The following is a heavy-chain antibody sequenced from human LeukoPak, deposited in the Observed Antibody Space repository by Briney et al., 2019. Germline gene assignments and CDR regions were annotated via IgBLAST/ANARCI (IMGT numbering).Heavy chain of an antibody. V-gene: IGHV3-23*01. CDR1: GFTFSSYA. CDR2: ISGSGGGT. CDR3: AKDRGSGWPRTDNWFDP. D-gene: IGHD6-19*01. J-gene: IGHJ5*02. Sequence: GGSLRLSFAASGFTFSSYAMSWVRQAPGKGLEWVSAISGSGGGTYYADSVKGRFTISRDNSNNTLYLQMNSLRAEDTAVYYCAKDRGSGWPRTDNWFDPWGQGTLVTVSS.